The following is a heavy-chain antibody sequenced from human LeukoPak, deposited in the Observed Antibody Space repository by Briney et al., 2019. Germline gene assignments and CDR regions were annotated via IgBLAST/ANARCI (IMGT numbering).Heavy chain of an antibody. D-gene: IGHD1-26*01. V-gene: IGHV1-3*01. J-gene: IGHJ4*02. CDR1: GYTFTSYA. CDR3: ARQGGGPYSGSPFDY. Sequence: ASVKVSCKTSGYTFTSYAMHWVRQAPGQRLEWMGWINVGSGNTKYSQKFQDRVTITRDTPASTAYMALSSLTSDDTVVYYCARQGGGPYSGSPFDYWGQGTLVTVSS. CDR2: INVGSGNT.